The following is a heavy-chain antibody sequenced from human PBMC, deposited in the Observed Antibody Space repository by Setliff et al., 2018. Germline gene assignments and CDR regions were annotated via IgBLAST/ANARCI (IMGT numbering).Heavy chain of an antibody. V-gene: IGHV4-61*02. CDR1: GGSISSGSYY. CDR3: ARANKKLDYYYYYYMDV. CDR2: VYTNGGS. D-gene: IGHD1-1*01. J-gene: IGHJ6*03. Sequence: SETLSLTCTVSGGSISSGSYYWSWIRHPAGKGLEWIGRVYTNGGSDYNPFLKSRVSISLDTSKNQFSLKLVSVTAADTAVYYCARANKKLDYYYYYYMDVWGKGTTVTVSS.